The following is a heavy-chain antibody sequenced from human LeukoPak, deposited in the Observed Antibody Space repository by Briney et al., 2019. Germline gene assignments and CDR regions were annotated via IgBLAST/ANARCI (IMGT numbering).Heavy chain of an antibody. Sequence: GGSLRLSCAASGFTFSSYSMNWVRQAPGKGLEWISYISSPSRIIYYADSVKGRFTISRDNVKNSLYLQMNSLRAEDTAVYYCAKGRLGELSLFPDWGQGTLATVSS. CDR1: GFTFSSYS. CDR2: ISSPSRII. D-gene: IGHD3-16*02. CDR3: AKGRLGELSLFPD. J-gene: IGHJ4*02. V-gene: IGHV3-48*01.